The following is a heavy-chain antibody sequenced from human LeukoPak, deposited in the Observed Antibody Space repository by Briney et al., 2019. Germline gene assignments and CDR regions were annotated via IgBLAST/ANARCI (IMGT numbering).Heavy chain of an antibody. D-gene: IGHD2-15*01. CDR3: ARISSDCNGGSCYSEKDY. CDR1: GFTFSSYS. Sequence: GGSLRLSCAASGFTFSSYSMNWVRQAPGKGLEWVSRITSDGSSTTYADSVKGRFAISRDNAKNSLYLQMNSLRAEDTALYYCARISSDCNGGSCYSEKDYWGQGTLVTVSS. V-gene: IGHV3-74*01. CDR2: ITSDGSST. J-gene: IGHJ4*02.